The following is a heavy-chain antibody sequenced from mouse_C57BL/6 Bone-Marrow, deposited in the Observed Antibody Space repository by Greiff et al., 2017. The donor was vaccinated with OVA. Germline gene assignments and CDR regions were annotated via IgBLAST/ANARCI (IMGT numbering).Heavy chain of an antibody. CDR3: ERQRVYYDYAWFAY. CDR1: GYTFTSYW. CDR2: IDPSDSYS. D-gene: IGHD2-4*01. V-gene: IGHV1-59*01. J-gene: IGHJ3*01. Sequence: QVQLQQPGAELVRPGTSVKLSCKASGYTFTSYWMPWVKQRPGQGLEWIGVIDPSDSYSNYHQKFKGKATVTVDTSSSTAYIQLSSLTSEDSAVYYCERQRVYYDYAWFAYWGQGTLVTVSA.